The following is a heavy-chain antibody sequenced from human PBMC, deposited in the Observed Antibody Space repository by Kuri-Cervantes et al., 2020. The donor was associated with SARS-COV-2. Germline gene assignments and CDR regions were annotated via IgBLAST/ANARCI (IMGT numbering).Heavy chain of an antibody. J-gene: IGHJ4*02. CDR1: GFTFSSYA. CDR3: ARGDYYDSSGYYLHYFDY. Sequence: GGSLRLSCAASGFTFSSYAMHWVRQAPGKGLEWVAVISYDGSNKYYADSVKGRFTISRDNSKNTLYLQMNSLRAEDTAVYYCARGDYYDSSGYYLHYFDYRGQETLVTVSS. CDR2: ISYDGSNK. D-gene: IGHD3-22*01. V-gene: IGHV3-30-3*01.